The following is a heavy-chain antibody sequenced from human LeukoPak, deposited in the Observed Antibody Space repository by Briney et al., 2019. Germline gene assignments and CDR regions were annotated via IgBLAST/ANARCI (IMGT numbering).Heavy chain of an antibody. Sequence: GASVKVSCKASGYTFTAYYMHWVRQAPGQGLEWMGWINPKNGDTHYAQDFLGRVTMTRDTSISTAYMELSRLTSDDTAVYYCARDGRLRNGYDNFYIWGQGTLVTVSS. D-gene: IGHD5-18*01. V-gene: IGHV1-2*02. CDR3: ARDGRLRNGYDNFYI. CDR1: GYTFTAYY. CDR2: INPKNGDT. J-gene: IGHJ4*02.